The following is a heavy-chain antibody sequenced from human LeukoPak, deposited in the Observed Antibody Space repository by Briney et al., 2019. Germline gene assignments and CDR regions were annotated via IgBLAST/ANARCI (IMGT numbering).Heavy chain of an antibody. D-gene: IGHD3-10*01. CDR2: IWYDGTNK. V-gene: IGHV3-30*02. CDR3: ATKRGSGSYLIDY. J-gene: IGHJ4*02. Sequence: PGGSLRLSCAASGFTFNNYGMHWVRQAPGKGLEWVAVIWYDGTNKYYADSVKGRFTISRDNSKNTLYLQMNSLRAEDTAVYYCATKRGSGSYLIDYWGQGTLVTVSS. CDR1: GFTFNNYG.